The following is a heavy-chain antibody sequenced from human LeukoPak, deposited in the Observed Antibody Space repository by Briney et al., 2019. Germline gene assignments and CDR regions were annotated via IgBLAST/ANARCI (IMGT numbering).Heavy chain of an antibody. CDR2: INHSGST. CDR3: ASGRGDGDPKPFDY. D-gene: IGHD2-21*02. J-gene: IGHJ4*02. CDR1: GGSFSGYY. V-gene: IGHV4-34*01. Sequence: SETQSLTCAVYGGSFSGYYWSWIRQPPGKGLEWIGEINHSGSTNYNPSLKSRVTISVDTSKNQFSLKLSSVTAADTAVYYCASGRGDGDPKPFDYWGQGTLVTVSS.